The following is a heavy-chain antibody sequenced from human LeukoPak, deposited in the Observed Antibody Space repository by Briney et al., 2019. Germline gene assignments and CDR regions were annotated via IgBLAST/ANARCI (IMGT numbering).Heavy chain of an antibody. CDR1: GYTFTSHH. V-gene: IGHV1-8*02. J-gene: IGHJ4*02. D-gene: IGHD7-27*01. CDR3: ARGRPTNLGGIY. Sequence: ASVRASCKASGYTFTSHHINWVRQAAGQGLEWMGWMNPNSGNTAYAQKFQGRVTMTWDTSINTAYMELGSLRSEDTAVYYSARGRPTNLGGIYWGQGTLVTVSS. CDR2: MNPNSGNT.